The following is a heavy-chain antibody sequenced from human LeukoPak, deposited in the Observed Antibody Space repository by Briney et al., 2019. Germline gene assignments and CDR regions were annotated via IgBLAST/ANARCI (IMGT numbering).Heavy chain of an antibody. CDR2: ISYSGST. CDR1: GGSISSSSYY. D-gene: IGHD3/OR15-3a*01. V-gene: IGHV4-39*01. J-gene: IGHJ4*02. CDR3: ARQTGSGLFILP. Sequence: SETLSLTCTVSGGSISSSSYYWGWIRQPPGKGLEWIGSISYSGSTHYNPSLKSRVTISVDTSKNQFSLRLTSVTAADTAVYYCARQTGSGLFILPGGQGTLVTVSS.